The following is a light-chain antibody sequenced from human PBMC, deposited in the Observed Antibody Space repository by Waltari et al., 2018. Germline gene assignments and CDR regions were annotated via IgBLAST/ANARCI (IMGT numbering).Light chain of an antibody. CDR3: SSQSSNDVVL. V-gene: IGLV2-14*01. Sequence: QSALTQPASVSGSPGQSVTIFCAGTSNDGGGYNSVSWYQEHPGQSPRVIIYDVSDRPSGVSDRFSGSKSGNTASLTISGLQAEDEADYYCSSQSSNDVVLFGGWTKLTVL. CDR1: SNDGGGYNS. J-gene: IGLJ2*01. CDR2: DVS.